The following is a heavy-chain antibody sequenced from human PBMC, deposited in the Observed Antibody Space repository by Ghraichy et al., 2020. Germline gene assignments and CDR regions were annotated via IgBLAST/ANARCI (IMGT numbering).Heavy chain of an antibody. D-gene: IGHD6-19*01. CDR2: INPSGGST. CDR1: GYTFISYY. Sequence: ASVKVSCKAAGYTFISYYMNWVRLAPGQGLEWMGIINPSGGSTSYAQKFQGRVTMTRDTSTSTVYMELSSLRSEDTAVYYCARSSGWYGDFDYWGQGTPVTVAS. J-gene: IGHJ4*02. V-gene: IGHV1-46*01. CDR3: ARSSGWYGDFDY.